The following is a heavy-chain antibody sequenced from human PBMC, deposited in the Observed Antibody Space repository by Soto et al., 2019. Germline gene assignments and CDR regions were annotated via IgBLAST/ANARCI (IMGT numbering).Heavy chain of an antibody. CDR2: IWYDGSNK. Sequence: QVQLVESGGGVVQPGRSLRLSCAASGFTFSSYGMHWVRQAPGKGLEWVAVIWYDGSNKHYADSVKGRFTISRDNSKNTLYLQMNSLRAEDTAVYYCARDFDSYDSSGPDYWGQGTLVTVSS. D-gene: IGHD3-22*01. J-gene: IGHJ4*02. CDR1: GFTFSSYG. V-gene: IGHV3-33*01. CDR3: ARDFDSYDSSGPDY.